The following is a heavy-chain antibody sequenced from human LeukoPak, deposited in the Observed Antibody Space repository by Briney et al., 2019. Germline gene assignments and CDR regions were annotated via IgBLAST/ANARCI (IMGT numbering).Heavy chain of an antibody. CDR3: AELGITMIGGV. CDR2: ISSSGSTI. Sequence: GGSLRLSCAASGFTFSNYNMNWVRQAPGKGLEWVSYISSSGSTIYYADSVKGRFTISRDNAKNSLHLQMNSLRAEDTAVYYCAELGITMIGGVWGKGTTVTISS. J-gene: IGHJ6*04. CDR1: GFTFSNYN. D-gene: IGHD3-10*02. V-gene: IGHV3-48*04.